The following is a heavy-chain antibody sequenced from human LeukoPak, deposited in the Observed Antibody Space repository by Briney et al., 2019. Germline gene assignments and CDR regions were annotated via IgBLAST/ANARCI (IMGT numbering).Heavy chain of an antibody. Sequence: SETLSLTCAVYGGTFSGYYWSWIRQPPGKGLDFIGEINHSGSTNYNPSLKSRVTISVDTSKNQFSLKLSSVTAADTAVYYCARGRRGSKSSYYYYMDVWGKGTTVTVSS. CDR2: INHSGST. V-gene: IGHV4-34*01. D-gene: IGHD1-14*01. CDR3: ARGRRGSKSSYYYYMDV. CDR1: GGTFSGYY. J-gene: IGHJ6*03.